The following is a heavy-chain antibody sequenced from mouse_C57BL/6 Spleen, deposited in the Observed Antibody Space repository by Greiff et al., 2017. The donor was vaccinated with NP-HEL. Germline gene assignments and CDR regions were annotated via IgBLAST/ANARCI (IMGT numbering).Heavy chain of an antibody. J-gene: IGHJ4*01. CDR3: ARLSNYYYAMDY. Sequence: QVQLQQSGAELVRPGPSVKVSCKASGYAFTNYLIEWVKQRPGQGLEWIGVINPGSGGTNYNEKFKGKATLTADKSSSTAYMQLSSLTSEDSAVYFCARLSNYYYAMDYWGQGTSVTVSS. CDR1: GYAFTNYL. CDR2: INPGSGGT. V-gene: IGHV1-54*01. D-gene: IGHD2-5*01.